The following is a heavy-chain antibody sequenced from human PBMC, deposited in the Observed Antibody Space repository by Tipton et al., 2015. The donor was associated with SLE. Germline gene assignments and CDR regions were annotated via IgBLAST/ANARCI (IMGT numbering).Heavy chain of an antibody. Sequence: TLSLTCTVSGGSISSYYWSWIRQPPGKGLEWIGYIYYSGSTNYNPSLKSRVTISVDTSKNQFSLKLSSVTAADTAVYYCARHNKGDYYGSGSPYYYYYGMDVWGQGTTVTVSS. CDR3: ARHNKGDYYGSGSPYYYYYGMDV. J-gene: IGHJ6*02. D-gene: IGHD3-10*01. V-gene: IGHV4-59*08. CDR2: IYYSGST. CDR1: GGSISSYY.